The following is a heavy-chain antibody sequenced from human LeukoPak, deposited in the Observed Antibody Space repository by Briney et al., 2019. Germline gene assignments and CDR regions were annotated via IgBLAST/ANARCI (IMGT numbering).Heavy chain of an antibody. D-gene: IGHD2-15*01. CDR2: INHSGGT. CDR3: ATERGYCSGGRCYGGWFDP. V-gene: IGHV4-34*01. J-gene: IGHJ5*02. Sequence: SETLSLTCAVYGGSFSGYYWSWIRQAPGKGLEWIGEINHSGGTNYNPSLKSRVTISVDTSKNQFSLKLSSVTAADTAVYYCATERGYCSGGRCYGGWFDPWGQGTLVTVSS. CDR1: GGSFSGYY.